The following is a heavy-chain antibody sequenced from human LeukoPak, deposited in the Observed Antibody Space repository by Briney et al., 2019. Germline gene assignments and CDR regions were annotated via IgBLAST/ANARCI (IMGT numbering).Heavy chain of an antibody. D-gene: IGHD6-13*01. CDR3: ARDQNLFGSSSWYSADYYYGMDV. CDR1: GGTFSSYA. Sequence: GASVKVSCKASGGTFSSYAISWVRQAPGQGLEWMGRIIPILGIANYAQKFQGRVTITADKSTSTAYMELSSLRSGDTAVYYCARDQNLFGSSSWYSADYYYGMDVWGQGTTVTVSS. V-gene: IGHV1-69*04. J-gene: IGHJ6*02. CDR2: IIPILGIA.